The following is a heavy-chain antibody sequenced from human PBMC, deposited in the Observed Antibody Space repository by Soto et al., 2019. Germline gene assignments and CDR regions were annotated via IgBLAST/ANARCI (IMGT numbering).Heavy chain of an antibody. CDR2: IDPSDSYT. V-gene: IGHV5-10-1*01. D-gene: IGHD5-18*01. Sequence: PGESLKVSCKGSGYSFTSYWISWVRQMPGKGLEWMGRIDPSDSYTNYSPSFQGHVTISADKSISTAYLQWSSLKASDTAMYYCARQGYSYPSSYYYGMDVWGQGTTVTVSS. J-gene: IGHJ6*02. CDR3: ARQGYSYPSSYYYGMDV. CDR1: GYSFTSYW.